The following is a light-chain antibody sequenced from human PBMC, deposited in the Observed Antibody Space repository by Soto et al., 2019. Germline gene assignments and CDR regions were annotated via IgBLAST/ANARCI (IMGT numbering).Light chain of an antibody. CDR1: SSDVGTYNY. J-gene: IGLJ1*01. CDR2: DVS. V-gene: IGLV2-14*01. CDR3: SSYTSRSTLYV. Sequence: QSALTQPASVSGSPGQSITIYCTGTSSDVGTYNYVSWYQQHPGKAPKPMIYDVSNRPSGVSNRFSGSKSGNTASLTISGLQAEDEADYYCSSYTSRSTLYVFGTGTKLTVL.